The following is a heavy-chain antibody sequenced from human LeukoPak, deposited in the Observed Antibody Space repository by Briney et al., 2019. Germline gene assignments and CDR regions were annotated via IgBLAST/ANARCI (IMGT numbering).Heavy chain of an antibody. CDR3: AKDHIPAATAAATGWFDP. J-gene: IGHJ5*02. CDR2: IWYDGSNK. V-gene: IGHV3-33*06. D-gene: IGHD6-13*01. Sequence: PGSSLRLSCAASGFTFSSYGMHWVRQAPGKGLEWVAVIWYDGSNKYYADSVKGRFTISRDNSKNTLYLQMNSLRAEDTAVYYCAKDHIPAATAAATGWFDPWGKGTRVTVSS. CDR1: GFTFSSYG.